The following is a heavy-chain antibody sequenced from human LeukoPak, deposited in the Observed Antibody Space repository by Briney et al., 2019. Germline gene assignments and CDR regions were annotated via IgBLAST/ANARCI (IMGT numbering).Heavy chain of an antibody. CDR3: ARASYCSSTSCAIWP. Sequence: PSETLSLTCAVYGGSFSGYYWSWIRQPPGKGLEWIGEINHSGSTNYNPSLKSRVTISVDTSQNQFSLNLSSVPAADTAVYYCARASYCSSTSCAIWPWGQGTLVTVSS. V-gene: IGHV4-34*01. CDR1: GGSFSGYY. CDR2: INHSGST. J-gene: IGHJ5*02. D-gene: IGHD2-2*01.